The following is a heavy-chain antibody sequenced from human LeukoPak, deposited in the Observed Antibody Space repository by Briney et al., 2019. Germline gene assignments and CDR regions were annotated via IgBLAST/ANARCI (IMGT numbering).Heavy chain of an antibody. Sequence: SETLSLTCTVSGGSISSYYWSWIRQPPGKGLEWIGYIYYSGSTNYNPSLKSRVTISVDTSKNQFSLKLSSVTAADTAVYYCARGHYYDYVHPLTNWFDPWGQGTLVTVSS. CDR3: ARGHYYDYVHPLTNWFDP. J-gene: IGHJ5*02. V-gene: IGHV4-59*01. D-gene: IGHD3-16*01. CDR1: GGSISSYY. CDR2: IYYSGST.